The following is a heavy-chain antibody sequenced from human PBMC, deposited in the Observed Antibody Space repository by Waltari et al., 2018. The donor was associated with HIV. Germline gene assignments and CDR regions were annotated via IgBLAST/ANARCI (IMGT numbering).Heavy chain of an antibody. V-gene: IGHV1-69*06. CDR2: IIPIFGTA. D-gene: IGHD5-12*01. CDR1: SSYA. Sequence: SSYAISWVRQAPGQVLEWMGGIIPIFGTANYAQKFQGRVTITADKSTSTAYMELSSLRSEDTAVYYCARGGLYSGYDYYYGMDVWGQGTTVTVSS. CDR3: ARGGLYSGYDYYYGMDV. J-gene: IGHJ6*02.